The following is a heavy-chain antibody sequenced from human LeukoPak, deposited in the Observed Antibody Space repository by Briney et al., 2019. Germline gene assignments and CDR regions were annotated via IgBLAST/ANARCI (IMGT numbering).Heavy chain of an antibody. D-gene: IGHD5-18*01. J-gene: IGHJ6*03. CDR1: GGSISSYY. Sequence: SETLSLTXTVSGGSISSYYWSWIRQPPGKGLEWIGYIYYSGSTNYNPSLKSRVTISVDTSKNQFSLKLSSVTAADTAVYYCARVPYSYGYPADYYYMDVWGKGTTVTVSS. CDR3: ARVPYSYGYPADYYYMDV. CDR2: IYYSGST. V-gene: IGHV4-59*01.